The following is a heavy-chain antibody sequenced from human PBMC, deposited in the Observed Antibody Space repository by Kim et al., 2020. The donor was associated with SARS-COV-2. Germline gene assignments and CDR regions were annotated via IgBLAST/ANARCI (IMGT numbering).Heavy chain of an antibody. D-gene: IGHD3-9*01. V-gene: IGHV3-30*18. CDR2: ISYDGSNK. CDR1: GFTFSSYG. CDR3: AKDPGRYFDWLRYGMDV. J-gene: IGHJ6*02. Sequence: GGSLRLSCAASGFTFSSYGMHWVRQAPGKGLEWVAVISYDGSNKYYADSVKGRFTISRDNSKNTLYLQMNSLRAEDTAVYYCAKDPGRYFDWLRYGMDVWGQGTTVTVSS.